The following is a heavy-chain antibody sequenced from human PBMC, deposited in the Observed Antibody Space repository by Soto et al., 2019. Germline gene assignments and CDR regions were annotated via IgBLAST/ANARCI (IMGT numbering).Heavy chain of an antibody. V-gene: IGHV1-3*01. CDR2: INAGNGNT. Sequence: QVQLVQSGAEVKKPGASVKVSCKASGYTFTSYAMHWVRQAPGQRLEWMGWINAGNGNTKYSQKFQGRVTITRDTSASTAYMELSSLRSEDTAVYYCARDFAPGYYDFWSGYYTGDYWGQGTLVTVSS. D-gene: IGHD3-3*01. CDR3: ARDFAPGYYDFWSGYYTGDY. J-gene: IGHJ4*02. CDR1: GYTFTSYA.